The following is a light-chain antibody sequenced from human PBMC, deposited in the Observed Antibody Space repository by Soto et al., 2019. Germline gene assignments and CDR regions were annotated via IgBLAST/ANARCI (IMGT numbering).Light chain of an antibody. V-gene: IGLV2-14*01. CDR3: SSYTSSTLDV. CDR2: EVS. Sequence: QSALTQPASVSGSPGQSITISCTGTSSDVGGYNYVSWYQQHPGKAPKLMIYEVSNRPSGVSNRFSGSKSGNTASLTISGLQAEDEADYYCSSYTSSTLDVFGTGTKVTLL. J-gene: IGLJ1*01. CDR1: SSDVGGYNY.